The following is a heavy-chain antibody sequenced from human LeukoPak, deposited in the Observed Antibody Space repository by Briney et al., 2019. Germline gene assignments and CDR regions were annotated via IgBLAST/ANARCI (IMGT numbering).Heavy chain of an antibody. CDR1: GFTFSSYG. CDR2: IWYDGSNK. Sequence: PGGSLRLSCAASGFTFSSYGMHWVRQAPGKGLEWVAVIWYDGSNKYYADSVKGRFTISRDNSKNTLYLQMNSLRAEDTAVYYCARGRRRSGEGDWGQGTLVTVSS. V-gene: IGHV3-33*01. CDR3: ARGRRRSGEGD. J-gene: IGHJ4*02. D-gene: IGHD7-27*01.